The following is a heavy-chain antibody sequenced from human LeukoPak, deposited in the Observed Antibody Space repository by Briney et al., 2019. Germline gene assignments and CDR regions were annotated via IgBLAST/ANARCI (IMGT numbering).Heavy chain of an antibody. CDR3: AKDRDSSSWYLGSCFGDS. V-gene: IGHV1-69*04. Sequence: GASVKVSCKASGGTFSSYAISWVRQAPGQGLEWMGRIIPILGIANYAQKFQGRVTITADKSTSTAYMELSSLRSEDTAVYYCAKDRDSSSWYLGSCFGDSWGQGTLVTVSS. J-gene: IGHJ4*02. D-gene: IGHD6-13*01. CDR2: IIPILGIA. CDR1: GGTFSSYA.